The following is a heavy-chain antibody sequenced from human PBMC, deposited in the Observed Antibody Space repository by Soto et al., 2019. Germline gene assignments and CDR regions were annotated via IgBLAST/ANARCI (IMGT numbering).Heavy chain of an antibody. J-gene: IGHJ5*02. D-gene: IGHD3-10*01. CDR3: ARVLRGVVNWFDP. CDR2: IATYNSNK. V-gene: IGHV1-18*01. Sequence: HLVQSGPEVKKPGASVTVSCKTSGDTFTNFGLSWVRQAPGQGLEWMGWIATYNSNKNYAQKFQGSLTLTTDTSPSTGYMELKSLEYDDTSVYYCARVLRGVVNWFDPWGQGTLVSVSS. CDR1: GDTFTNFG.